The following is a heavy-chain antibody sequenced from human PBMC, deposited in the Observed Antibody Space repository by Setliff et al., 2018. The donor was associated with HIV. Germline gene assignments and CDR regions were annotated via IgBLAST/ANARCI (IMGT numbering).Heavy chain of an antibody. V-gene: IGHV3-74*01. D-gene: IGHD6-13*01. CDR3: VRGLAAAGGYAMDV. Sequence: GYLRLSCAASGFTFSSYWMHWVRQAPGKGLVWASRIKSDGSYTSYADSAKGRFTISRDNAKNTLHLQMNSLRAEDTAVYHCVRGLAAAGGYAMDVWGQGTTVTVSS. CDR1: GFTFSSYW. CDR2: IKSDGSYT. J-gene: IGHJ6*02.